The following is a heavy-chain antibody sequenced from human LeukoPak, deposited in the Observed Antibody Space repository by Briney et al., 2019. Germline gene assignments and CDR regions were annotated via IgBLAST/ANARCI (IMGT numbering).Heavy chain of an antibody. V-gene: IGHV4-39*01. CDR2: IYYSGST. J-gene: IGHJ4*02. CDR3: ARQRDCSSTSCFDY. D-gene: IGHD2-2*01. CDR1: GGSISSSSYY. Sequence: SETLSLTCTVSGGSISSSSYYWGWLRQPPGKGLEWIGSIYYSGSTYYNPSLKSRVTISVDTSKNQFSLKLSSVTAADTAVYYCARQRDCSSTSCFDYWGQGTLVTVSS.